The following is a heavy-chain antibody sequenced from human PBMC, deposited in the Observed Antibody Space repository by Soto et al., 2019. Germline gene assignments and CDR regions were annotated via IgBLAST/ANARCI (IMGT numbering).Heavy chain of an antibody. J-gene: IGHJ4*02. CDR1: GATFRTNP. CDR2: IVPMSGTP. D-gene: IGHD2-15*01. V-gene: IGHV1-69*01. Sequence: QVQLVQSGAEVKKPGSSVKVSCKVSGATFRTNPIAWVRQAPGQGLEWMGGIVPMSGTPKYAQKFQDRVTIIADESTSTAYMGRRTLSSEDTAIYYCARKGGGDCPGGGCFSLDFWGQGTLITVSS. CDR3: ARKGGGDCPGGGCFSLDF.